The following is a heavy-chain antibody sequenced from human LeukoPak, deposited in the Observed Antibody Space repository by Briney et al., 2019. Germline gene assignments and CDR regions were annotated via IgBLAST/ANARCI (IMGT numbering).Heavy chain of an antibody. J-gene: IGHJ3*02. CDR3: ATLRRDGYNWHDAFDI. D-gene: IGHD5-24*01. CDR1: GYTLTELS. Sequence: ASVKVSCKVSGYTLTELSMHWVRQAPGKGLEWMGGFDPEDGETIHAQKFQGRVTMTEDTSTDTAYMELSSLRSEDTAVYYCATLRRDGYNWHDAFDIWGQGTMVTVSS. CDR2: FDPEDGET. V-gene: IGHV1-24*01.